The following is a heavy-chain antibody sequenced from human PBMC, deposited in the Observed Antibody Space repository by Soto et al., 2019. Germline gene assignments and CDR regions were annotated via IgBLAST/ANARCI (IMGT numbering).Heavy chain of an antibody. CDR3: AHSFSSSWPYYYYYGMDV. Sequence: SGPTLVNPTQTLTLTCTFSGFSLSTSGVGVGWIRQPPGKALEWLALIYWNDDKRYSPSLKSRLTITKDTSKNQVVLTMTNMDPVDTAAYYCAHSFSSSWPYYYYYGMDVWGQGTTVTVSS. CDR2: IYWNDDK. D-gene: IGHD6-13*01. CDR1: GFSLSTSGVG. V-gene: IGHV2-5*01. J-gene: IGHJ6*02.